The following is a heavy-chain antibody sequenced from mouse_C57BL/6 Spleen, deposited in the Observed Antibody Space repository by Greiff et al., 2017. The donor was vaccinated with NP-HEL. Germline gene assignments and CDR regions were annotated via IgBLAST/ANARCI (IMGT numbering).Heavy chain of an antibody. J-gene: IGHJ3*01. D-gene: IGHD1-1*01. V-gene: IGHV1-42*01. Sequence: VQLQQSGPELVKPGASVKISCKASGYSFTGYYMNWVKQSPEKSLEWIGEINPSTGGTTYNQKFKAKATLPVDKSSSTAYMQLKSLTSEDSAVYYCARYGGSSPFAYWGQGTLVTVSA. CDR1: GYSFTGYY. CDR2: INPSTGGT. CDR3: ARYGGSSPFAY.